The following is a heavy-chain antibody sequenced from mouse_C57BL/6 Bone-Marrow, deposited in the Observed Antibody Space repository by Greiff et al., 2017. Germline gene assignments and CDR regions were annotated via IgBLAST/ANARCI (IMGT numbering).Heavy chain of an antibody. Sequence: DVMLVESGGGLVKPGGSLKLSCAASGFTFSSYAMSWVRQTPEKRLEWVATISDGGSYTYYPDNVKGRFTISRDNAKNNLYLQMSHLKSEDTAMYYCARGENSNYVGYWGQGTTLTVSS. CDR2: ISDGGSYT. D-gene: IGHD2-5*01. CDR1: GFTFSSYA. CDR3: ARGENSNYVGY. V-gene: IGHV5-4*03. J-gene: IGHJ2*01.